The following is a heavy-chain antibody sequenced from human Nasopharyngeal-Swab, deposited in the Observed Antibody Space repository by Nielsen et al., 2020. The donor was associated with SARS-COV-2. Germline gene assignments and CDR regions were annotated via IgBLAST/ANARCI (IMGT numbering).Heavy chain of an antibody. CDR2: ISGSGGST. J-gene: IGHJ4*02. V-gene: IGHV3-23*01. Sequence: ETLSLTCAASGFTFSSYAMSWVRQAPGKGLEWVSAISGSGGSTYYADSVKGRFTISRDNSKNTLYLQMNSLRAEDTAVYYCAKDRGVVVAATQADYWGQGTLVTVSS. D-gene: IGHD2-15*01. CDR1: GFTFSSYA. CDR3: AKDRGVVVAATQADY.